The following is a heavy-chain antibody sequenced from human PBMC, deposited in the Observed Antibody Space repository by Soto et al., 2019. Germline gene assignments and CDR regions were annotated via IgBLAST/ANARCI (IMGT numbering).Heavy chain of an antibody. J-gene: IGHJ4*02. CDR2: ISAYNGNT. D-gene: IGHD3-22*01. CDR3: ARDRGKYYYDSSGYYPAY. V-gene: IGHV1-18*01. CDR1: GYTFTSYG. Sequence: ASVKVSCKASGYTFTSYGISWVRQAPGQGLEWMGWISAYNGNTNYAQKLQGRVTMTTDTSTSTAYMELRSLRSDDTAVYYCARDRGKYYYDSSGYYPAYWGQGTLVTVSS.